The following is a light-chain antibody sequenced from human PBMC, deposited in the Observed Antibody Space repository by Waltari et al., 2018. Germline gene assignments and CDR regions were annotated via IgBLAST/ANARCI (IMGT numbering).Light chain of an antibody. CDR1: QSLVDSDGNTY. CDR2: EVS. J-gene: IGKJ5*01. V-gene: IGKV2-30*01. Sequence: VVMTQSPLSLPVTLGQPASIDCRSSQSLVDSDGNTYLNWFQQRPGQSPRRLIYEVSDRDSGVPDRFSGSGSGTDFTLKISRVEAEDLGIYYCMQGTHWPFTFGQGTRLEIK. CDR3: MQGTHWPFT.